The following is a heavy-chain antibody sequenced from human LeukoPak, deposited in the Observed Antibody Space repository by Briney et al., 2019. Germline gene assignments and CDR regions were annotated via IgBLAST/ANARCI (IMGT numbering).Heavy chain of an antibody. CDR2: IYYSGST. CDR1: GGSISSYY. CDR3: ARGYCSSTSCYLSAFDI. D-gene: IGHD2-2*01. J-gene: IGHJ3*02. Sequence: SETLSLTCTVPGGSISSYYWSWIRQPPGKGLEWFGYIYYSGSTNYNPSLKSRVTISVDTSKTQFSLKLSSVTAADTAVYYCARGYCSSTSCYLSAFDIWGQGTMVTVSS. V-gene: IGHV4-59*08.